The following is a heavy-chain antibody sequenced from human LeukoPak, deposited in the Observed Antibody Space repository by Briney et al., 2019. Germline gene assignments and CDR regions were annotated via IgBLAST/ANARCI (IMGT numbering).Heavy chain of an antibody. V-gene: IGHV4-39*07. CDR2: IYYSGST. Sequence: PSETLSLTCTVSGGSISSSSYYWGWIRQPPGKGLEWIGSIYYSGSTYYNPSLKSRVTISVDTSKNQFSLKLSSVTAADTAVYYCARDFNDILTGYYYYGMDVWGQGTTVTVSS. J-gene: IGHJ6*02. CDR1: GGSISSSSYY. D-gene: IGHD3-9*01. CDR3: ARDFNDILTGYYYYGMDV.